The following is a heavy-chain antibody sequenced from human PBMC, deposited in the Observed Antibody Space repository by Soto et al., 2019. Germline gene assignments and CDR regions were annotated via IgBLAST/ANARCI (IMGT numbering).Heavy chain of an antibody. CDR1: GSSISSGYY. CDR3: ARVGPWVPYCYDSSRYTYENWFDP. V-gene: IGHV4-38-2*01. J-gene: IGHJ5*02. D-gene: IGHD3-22*01. CDR2: IDHGGST. Sequence: PSETLSVTCAVSGSSISSGYYWCWRRQPPGKGLEWIGSIDHGGSTYYNPSLNSRVTLSIDMTNNHVSLILTSVPAADTAVYYCARVGPWVPYCYDSSRYTYENWFDPWGQGTLVTGSS.